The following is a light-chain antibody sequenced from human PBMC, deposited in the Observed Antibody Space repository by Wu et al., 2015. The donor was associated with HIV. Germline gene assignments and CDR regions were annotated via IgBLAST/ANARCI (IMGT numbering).Light chain of an antibody. CDR1: QSVSSSY. Sequence: EIVLTQSPGTLSLSPGERATLSCRASQSVSSSYLAWYQQKPGQAPRLLIYGASSRATGIPDRFSGSGSGTEFTLTINNMQSEDFAVYFCQQYYDWPPVTFGGGTKVEIK. J-gene: IGKJ4*01. CDR3: QQYYDWPPVT. CDR2: GAS. V-gene: IGKV3-20*01.